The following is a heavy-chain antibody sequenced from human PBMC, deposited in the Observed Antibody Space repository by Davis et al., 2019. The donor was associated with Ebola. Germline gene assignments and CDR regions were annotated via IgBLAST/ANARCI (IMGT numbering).Heavy chain of an antibody. CDR3: ARALSSIGSGWLDWYFDL. CDR1: GGSISSSSYY. CDR2: IYYSGST. Sequence: SETLSLTCTVSGGSISSSSYYWGWIRQPPGKGLEWIGSIYYSGSTYYNPSLKSRVTISVDTSKNQFSLKLSSVTAADTAVYYCARALSSIGSGWLDWYFDLWGRGTLVTVSS. D-gene: IGHD6-19*01. J-gene: IGHJ2*01. V-gene: IGHV4-39*01.